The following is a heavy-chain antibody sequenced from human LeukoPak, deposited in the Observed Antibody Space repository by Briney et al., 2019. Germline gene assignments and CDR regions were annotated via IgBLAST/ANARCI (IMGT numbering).Heavy chain of an antibody. Sequence: SETLSLTCTVPGGSISSYYWSWIRQPPGKGLEWIGYIYYSGSTNYNPSLKSRVTISVDTSKNQFSLKLSSVTAADTAVYYCARVKDFWSGPDYWGQGTLVTVSS. CDR3: ARVKDFWSGPDY. CDR1: GGSISSYY. V-gene: IGHV4-59*01. CDR2: IYYSGST. J-gene: IGHJ4*02. D-gene: IGHD3-3*01.